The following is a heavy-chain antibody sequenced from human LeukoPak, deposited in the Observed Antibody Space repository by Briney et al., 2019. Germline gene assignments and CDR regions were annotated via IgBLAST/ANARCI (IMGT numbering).Heavy chain of an antibody. Sequence: GGSLRLSCAASGFTFSSYSMNWVRQAPGKGLEWVSVIYSGGSTYCADSVKGRFTISRDNSKNTLYLQTNSLRAEDTAVYYCARVREGIVGATWGQGTLVTVSS. CDR1: GFTFSSYS. J-gene: IGHJ4*02. CDR3: ARVREGIVGAT. V-gene: IGHV3-53*01. D-gene: IGHD1-26*01. CDR2: IYSGGST.